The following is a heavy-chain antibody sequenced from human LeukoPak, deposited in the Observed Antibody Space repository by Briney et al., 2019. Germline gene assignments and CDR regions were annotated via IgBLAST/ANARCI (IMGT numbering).Heavy chain of an antibody. D-gene: IGHD3-10*01. CDR3: TTAYYYGSGSPFDY. J-gene: IGHJ4*02. Sequence: GGSLRLSCAASGFTFSNAWMSWVRQAPGKGLEWVGRIKSKTDGGTTDYAAPVRGRFTITRDDSKNTLYLQMNRLKTEDTAVYYCTTAYYYGSGSPFDYWGQGTLVTVSS. CDR1: GFTFSNAW. CDR2: IKSKTDGGTT. V-gene: IGHV3-15*01.